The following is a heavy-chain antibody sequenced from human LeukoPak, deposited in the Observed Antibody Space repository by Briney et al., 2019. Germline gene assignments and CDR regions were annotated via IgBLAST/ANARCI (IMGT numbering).Heavy chain of an antibody. Sequence: PGGSLRLSCAASGFTFSSYSMTWVHQAPGKGLEWVSSISSSSSYIYYADSVKGRFTISRDNAKNSLYLQMNSLRAEDTAVYYCARDGGRQQLALDYWGQGTLVTVSS. CDR1: GFTFSSYS. CDR3: ARDGGRQQLALDY. D-gene: IGHD6-13*01. CDR2: ISSSSSYI. J-gene: IGHJ4*02. V-gene: IGHV3-21*01.